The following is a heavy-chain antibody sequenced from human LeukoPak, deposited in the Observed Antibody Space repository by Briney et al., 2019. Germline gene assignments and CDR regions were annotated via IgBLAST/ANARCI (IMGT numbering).Heavy chain of an antibody. D-gene: IGHD4-23*01. J-gene: IGHJ4*02. CDR2: ISGSGDST. Sequence: GGSLRPSCAASGSTFNNYAMNWVRQAPGKGLEWVSGISGSGDSTYYADSVKGRFAVSRDNSKNTLYLQMTSLRADDTAVYYCGKVRLYGGNAEYVYWGQGTLVTVSS. CDR1: GSTFNNYA. V-gene: IGHV3-23*01. CDR3: GKVRLYGGNAEYVY.